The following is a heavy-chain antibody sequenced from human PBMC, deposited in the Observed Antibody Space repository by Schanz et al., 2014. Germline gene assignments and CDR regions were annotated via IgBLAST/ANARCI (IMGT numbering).Heavy chain of an antibody. Sequence: DVQLVESGGGLVQPGGSLRLACAASRFTFSNYWVGWVRQAPGKGLESVASINNDGSQKFYVDSVKGRFAVSRDNPKNSLYLQMNSLRVEDTAVYYCVSGYPSGFWAQGTLVTVSS. J-gene: IGHJ4*02. CDR3: VSGYPSGF. V-gene: IGHV3-7*01. D-gene: IGHD6-25*01. CDR1: RFTFSNYW. CDR2: INNDGSQK.